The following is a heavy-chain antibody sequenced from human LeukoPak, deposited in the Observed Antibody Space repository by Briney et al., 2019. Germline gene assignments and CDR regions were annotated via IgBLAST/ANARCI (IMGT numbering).Heavy chain of an antibody. Sequence: PGGSLRLSCTASGFTFSSFAMHWVRQAPGKGLEWVAVIWYDGSNKYYADSVKGRFTISRDNSKNTLYLQMNSLRAEDTAVYYCARKAAAGPPAPVDAFDIWGQGTMVTVSS. CDR3: ARKAAAGPPAPVDAFDI. D-gene: IGHD6-13*01. V-gene: IGHV3-33*08. J-gene: IGHJ3*02. CDR1: GFTFSSFA. CDR2: IWYDGSNK.